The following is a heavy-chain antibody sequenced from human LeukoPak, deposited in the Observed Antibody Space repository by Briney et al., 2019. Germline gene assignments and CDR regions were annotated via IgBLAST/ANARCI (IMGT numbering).Heavy chain of an antibody. J-gene: IGHJ4*02. CDR2: ISYDGTNK. CDR1: VFTFSNAP. V-gene: IGHV3-30-3*01. D-gene: IGHD4-17*01. CDR3: AGSGDGASALY. Sequence: QPGGCLILSCAAPVFTFSNAPVHWVRQAPGKGVELIAVISYDGTNKYYGDSVKGQFTISIDNSKNTLYLQMNSLRAEDTAVYYCAGSGDGASALYWGQGTLVTDS.